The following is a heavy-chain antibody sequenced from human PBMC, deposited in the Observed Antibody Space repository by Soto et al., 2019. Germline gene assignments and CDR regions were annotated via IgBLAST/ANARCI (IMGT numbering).Heavy chain of an antibody. CDR1: GYTFSNFW. Sequence: RGESLKISCQCSGYTFSNFWIGWVHQLPGQGLEWMGIIYPGDHETRYSPSFLGKVTISAETSINTAYLQWSSLEASDSAFYFCARSPRSSPYFDFWGQGALVTVSS. V-gene: IGHV5-51*07. D-gene: IGHD6-13*01. CDR3: ARSPRSSPYFDF. CDR2: IYPGDHET. J-gene: IGHJ4*02.